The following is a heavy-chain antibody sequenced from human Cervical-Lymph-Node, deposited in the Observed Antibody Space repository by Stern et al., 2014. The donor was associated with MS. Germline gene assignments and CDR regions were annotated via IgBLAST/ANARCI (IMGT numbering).Heavy chain of an antibody. V-gene: IGHV1-69*12. CDR2: IIPMFDKA. J-gene: IGHJ4*02. CDR1: GGTFSSYA. Sequence: VQLVQSGAEVKKPGSSVKVSCTASGGTFSSYAVSWVRQAPGQGLEWMGWIIPMFDKAAYAQKFQGRVTITADESSSTVYMELSSLRSDDTAVYYCARGEAAHFDYWGQGTLVTVSS. CDR3: ARGEAAHFDY. D-gene: IGHD6-6*01.